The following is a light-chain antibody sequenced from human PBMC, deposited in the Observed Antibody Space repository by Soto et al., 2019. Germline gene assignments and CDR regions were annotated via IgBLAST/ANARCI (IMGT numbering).Light chain of an antibody. Sequence: IVMTQSPATLSVSPGEGVTLSCRASENVGTYLAWYQQKPGQAPRLLMYGSSTRATGIPATFSGSGSGTEFTLTISSLQSEESAVYYCQQYNNWGLSFGGGTRVEIK. J-gene: IGKJ4*01. V-gene: IGKV3D-15*01. CDR2: GSS. CDR3: QQYNNWGLS. CDR1: ENVGTY.